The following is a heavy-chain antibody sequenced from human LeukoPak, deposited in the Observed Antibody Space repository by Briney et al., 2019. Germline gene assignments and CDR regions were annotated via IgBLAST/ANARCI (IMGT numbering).Heavy chain of an antibody. J-gene: IGHJ6*02. CDR2: INHSGST. Sequence: SETLSLTCVVYGGSFSGYYWSWIRQPPGKGLEWIGEINHSGSTNYNPSLKSRVTTSVDTSKNQFSLKLSSVTAAGTAVYYCARGPSIAVAGWFYGTDVWGQGTTVTVSS. CDR1: GGSFSGYY. V-gene: IGHV4-34*01. D-gene: IGHD6-19*01. CDR3: ARGPSIAVAGWFYGTDV.